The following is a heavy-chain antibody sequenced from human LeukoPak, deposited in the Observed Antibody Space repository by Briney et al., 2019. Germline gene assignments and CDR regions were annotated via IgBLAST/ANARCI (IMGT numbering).Heavy chain of an antibody. CDR2: ISSGSSYI. CDR1: GFTFSSYS. J-gene: IGHJ3*02. Sequence: GGSLRLSCAASGFTFSSYSINWVRQAPGKGLEWISSISSGSSYIDHSDSVKGRFTISRDNAKNSLYLQMSSLRAEDTAVYFCARSGTGRDGYNFAFDMWGQGTMVTVSS. V-gene: IGHV3-21*01. D-gene: IGHD5-24*01. CDR3: ARSGTGRDGYNFAFDM.